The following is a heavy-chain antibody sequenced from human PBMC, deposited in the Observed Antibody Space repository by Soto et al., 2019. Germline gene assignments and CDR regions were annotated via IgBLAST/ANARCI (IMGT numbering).Heavy chain of an antibody. CDR1: GFTFDDYT. CDR3: AKDYRHFTAMVGLFDY. D-gene: IGHD5-18*01. Sequence: PGGSLRLSCAASGFTFDDYTMHWVRQAPGKGLEWVSLISWDGGSTYYADSVKGRFTISRDNSKNSLYLQMNSLRTEDTALYYCAKDYRHFTAMVGLFDYWGQGTLVTVSS. V-gene: IGHV3-43*01. CDR2: ISWDGGST. J-gene: IGHJ4*02.